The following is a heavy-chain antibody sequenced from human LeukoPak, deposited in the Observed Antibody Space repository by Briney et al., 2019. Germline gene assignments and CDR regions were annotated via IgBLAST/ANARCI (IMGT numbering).Heavy chain of an antibody. CDR3: ARGLYSSGWYTHYYFDH. CDR1: GGSMRSYY. V-gene: IGHV4-59*01. J-gene: IGHJ4*02. CDR2: ISYSGST. Sequence: PSETLSLTCSVSGGSMRSYYWSWIRHPPGKGLEWIAYISYSGSTICNPSLKSRVTISVDTSKNQFSLGLTSLSAADTAVYYCARGLYSSGWYTHYYFDHWGQGTLVTVSS. D-gene: IGHD6-19*01.